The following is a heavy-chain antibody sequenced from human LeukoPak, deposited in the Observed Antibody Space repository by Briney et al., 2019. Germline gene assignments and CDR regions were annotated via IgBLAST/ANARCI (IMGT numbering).Heavy chain of an antibody. CDR2: IYSGGST. CDR3: ARGLYGGNPVYFDY. V-gene: IGHV3-53*01. Sequence: PGGSLRLSCAASGFTVSSNYMSWVRQAPGKGLEWVSVIYSGGSTYYADSVKGRFTISRDNAKNSLYLQMNSLRAEDTAVYYCARGLYGGNPVYFDYWGQGTLVTVSS. CDR1: GFTVSSNY. D-gene: IGHD4-23*01. J-gene: IGHJ4*02.